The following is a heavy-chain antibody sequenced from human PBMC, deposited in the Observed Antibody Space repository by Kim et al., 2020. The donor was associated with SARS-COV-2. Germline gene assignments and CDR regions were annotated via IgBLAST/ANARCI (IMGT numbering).Heavy chain of an antibody. J-gene: IGHJ4*02. Sequence: NPSLKSRVTISVDTSKNQFSLKLSSVTAADTAVYFCARGNIAATGVPFDYWGQGTLVTVSS. CDR3: ARGNIAATGVPFDY. D-gene: IGHD6-13*01. V-gene: IGHV4-34*01.